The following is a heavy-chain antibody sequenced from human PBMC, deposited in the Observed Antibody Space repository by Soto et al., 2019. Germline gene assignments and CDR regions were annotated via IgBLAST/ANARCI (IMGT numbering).Heavy chain of an antibody. CDR2: IYWSGDE. CDR3: ARGLAARPVFAFDV. CDR1: GFSLTTSGVG. Sequence: QSTLKESGPTLVKPTQTMTLNCSFSGFSLTTSGVGVGWIRQPPGKAREWLAHIYWSGDEHYRPSLKGRLSITNDTSKTQVVLTMTNMDPVDTATYYCARGLAARPVFAFDVCGQGTVVTVSS. J-gene: IGHJ3*01. V-gene: IGHV2-5*01. D-gene: IGHD6-6*01.